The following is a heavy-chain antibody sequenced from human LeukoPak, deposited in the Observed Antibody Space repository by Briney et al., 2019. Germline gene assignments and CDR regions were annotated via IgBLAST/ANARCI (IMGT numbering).Heavy chain of an antibody. CDR2: IHYSEST. J-gene: IGHJ4*02. CDR1: GGSIRSGGDY. D-gene: IGHD3-22*01. CDR3: ARGHEDYDSSGYYRFDN. V-gene: IGHV4-31*03. Sequence: SSETLSLTCTVSGGSIRSGGDYWSWIRQHPGKGLEWIGYIHYSESTYYNPSLRSRVIISVDTSKNQFSLKLNSVTAADTAVYFCARGHEDYDSSGYYRFDNWGQGTLVTVSS.